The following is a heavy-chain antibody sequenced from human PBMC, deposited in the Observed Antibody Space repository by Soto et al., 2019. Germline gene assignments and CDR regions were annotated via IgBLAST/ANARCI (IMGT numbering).Heavy chain of an antibody. J-gene: IGHJ6*02. CDR3: AGGPYHKGFPYGMDV. CDR2: IWYDGSNK. V-gene: IGHV3-33*01. Sequence: GSLRLSCAASGFTFSSYGMHWVRQAPGKGLEWVAVIWYDGSNKYYADSVKGRFTISRDNSKNTLYLQMNSLRAEDTAVYYCAGGPYHKGFPYGMDVWGQGTTVTVSS. D-gene: IGHD3-16*01. CDR1: GFTFSSYG.